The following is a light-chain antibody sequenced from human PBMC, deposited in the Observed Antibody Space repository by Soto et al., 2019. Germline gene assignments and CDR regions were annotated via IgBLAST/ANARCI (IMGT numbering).Light chain of an antibody. V-gene: IGLV2-14*03. CDR1: SSDVGGYTY. Sequence: QSALTQPASVSGSPGQSITISCTGTSSDVGGYTYVSWYQHHPGKAPKLMIYDVSNRPSGVSNRFSGSKSVNTASLTISGLQAEDEADYYCSSYTSSSSYVFGSGTKVTVL. CDR3: SSYTSSSSYV. J-gene: IGLJ1*01. CDR2: DVS.